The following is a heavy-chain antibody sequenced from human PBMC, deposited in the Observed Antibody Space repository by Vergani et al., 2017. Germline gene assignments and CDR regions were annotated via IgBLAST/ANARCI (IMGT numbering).Heavy chain of an antibody. CDR1: GFTFSNAW. CDR3: TTHTYYYDSSGYRYYYYGMDV. CDR2: IKSKTDGGTT. J-gene: IGHJ6*02. D-gene: IGHD3-22*01. Sequence: EVQLLESGGGLVQPGGSLRLSCAASGFTFSNAWMSWVRQAPGKGLEWVGRIKSKTDGGTTDYAAPVKGRFTISRDDSKNTLYLQMNSLKTEDTAVYYCTTHTYYYDSSGYRYYYYGMDVWGQGTTVTVSS. V-gene: IGHV3-15*01.